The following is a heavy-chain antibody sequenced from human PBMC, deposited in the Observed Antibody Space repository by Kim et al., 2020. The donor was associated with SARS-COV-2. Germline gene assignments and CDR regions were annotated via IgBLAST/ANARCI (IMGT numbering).Heavy chain of an antibody. CDR2: IPILGIA. Sequence: IPILGIANYAQKFQGRVTITADKSTSTAYMELSSLRSEDTAVYYCASDDPWGQGTLVTVSS. CDR3: ASDDP. J-gene: IGHJ5*02. V-gene: IGHV1-69*02.